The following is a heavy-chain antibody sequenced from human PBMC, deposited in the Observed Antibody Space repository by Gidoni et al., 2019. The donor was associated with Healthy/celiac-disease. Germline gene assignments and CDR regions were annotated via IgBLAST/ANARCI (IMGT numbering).Heavy chain of an antibody. D-gene: IGHD5-18*01. J-gene: IGHJ3*02. CDR1: GFTFSSYS. Sequence: EVQLVESGGGLVQPGGSLRLSCAASGFTFSSYSMNWVRQAPGKGLEWVSYISSSSSTIYYADSVKGRFTISRDNAKNSLYLQMNSLRDEDTAVYYCASGVDTAMVIDAFDIWGQGTMVTVSS. V-gene: IGHV3-48*02. CDR2: ISSSSSTI. CDR3: ASGVDTAMVIDAFDI.